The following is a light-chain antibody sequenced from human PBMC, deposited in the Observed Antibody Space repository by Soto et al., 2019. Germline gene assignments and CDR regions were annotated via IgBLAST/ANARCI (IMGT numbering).Light chain of an antibody. CDR2: DAS. Sequence: EIVMTQSPATLSVSLGERVTLSCRASQSVSSYLAWYQQKPGQAPRLLISDASTRATDIPDRFSGSGSGTDCTRTISSLQSTYIAVYKCLQYSTWPRLYTLGRGTKLVIK. J-gene: IGKJ2*01. CDR3: LQYSTWPRLYT. CDR1: QSVSSY. V-gene: IGKV3-15*01.